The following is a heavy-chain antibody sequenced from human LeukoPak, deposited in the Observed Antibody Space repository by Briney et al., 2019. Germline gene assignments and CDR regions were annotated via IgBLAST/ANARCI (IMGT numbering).Heavy chain of an antibody. CDR3: ARDEDASVVVVAATPFDY. CDR1: GFTFSNYA. CDR2: IGGSGGGI. D-gene: IGHD2-15*01. J-gene: IGHJ4*02. Sequence: GESLTLSCAASGFTFSNYAMSWVRQAPGKGLEWVSAIGGSGGGIYYADSVKGRFTISRDNAKNSLYLQMNSLRAEDTAVYYCARDEDASVVVVAATPFDYWGQGTLVTVSS. V-gene: IGHV3-21*01.